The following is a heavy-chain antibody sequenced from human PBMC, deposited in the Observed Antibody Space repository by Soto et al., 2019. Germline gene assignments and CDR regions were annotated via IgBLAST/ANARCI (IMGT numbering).Heavy chain of an antibody. Sequence: VQLQESGPGLVKPSETLSLTCTVSGGSISSYYWTWIRQPPGKGLEWIGDIYYSGSTNYNPSLKSRVTISVDTSKKQFSLKLSSVTAADTAVYYCAKSDYRGTDYWGQGTLVTVSS. CDR2: IYYSGST. CDR1: GGSISSYY. V-gene: IGHV4-59*01. CDR3: AKSDYRGTDY. D-gene: IGHD4-17*01. J-gene: IGHJ4*02.